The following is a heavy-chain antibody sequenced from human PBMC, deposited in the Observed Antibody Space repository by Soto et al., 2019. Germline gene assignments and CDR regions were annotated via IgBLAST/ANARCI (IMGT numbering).Heavy chain of an antibody. V-gene: IGHV1-69*13. D-gene: IGHD3-3*01. CDR2: IIPIFGTA. J-gene: IGHJ6*02. CDR3: ARDRFTIFGVVIQNYYYYGMDV. CDR1: GGTFSSYA. Sequence: GASVKVSCKASGGTFSSYAISWVRQAPGQGLEWMGGIIPIFGTANYAQKFQGRVTITADESTSTAYMGLSSLRSEDTAVYYCARDRFTIFGVVIQNYYYYGMDVWGQGTTVTVSS.